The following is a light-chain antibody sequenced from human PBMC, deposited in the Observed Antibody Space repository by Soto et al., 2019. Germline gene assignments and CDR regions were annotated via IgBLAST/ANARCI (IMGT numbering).Light chain of an antibody. V-gene: IGLV2-14*01. Sequence: QSVLNHPASVSGSPGQSIAISNTGTSSDVGGYNSVSWYQQYPGKAPKLMIHDVSNRPSGVSNRFSGSKSGNTASLTISGLRAEDEADYYCSSFTTSTSYVFGSGTKVTVL. CDR2: DVS. J-gene: IGLJ1*01. CDR3: SSFTTSTSYV. CDR1: SSDVGGYNS.